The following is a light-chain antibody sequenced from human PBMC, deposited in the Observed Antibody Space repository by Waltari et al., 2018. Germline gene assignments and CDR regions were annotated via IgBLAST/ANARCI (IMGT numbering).Light chain of an antibody. CDR3: CSYAGSTTRWV. J-gene: IGLJ3*02. Sequence: QSALPQPPSVSGSPGQSINISCTGTSRTVGTYTLVSWYQQHPGKAPKLIIYAVSKRPSGASARFSGSKSGNTASLTISGLQAEDEADYYCCSYAGSTTRWVFGGGTKLTVL. CDR2: AVS. V-gene: IGLV2-23*02. CDR1: SRTVGTYTL.